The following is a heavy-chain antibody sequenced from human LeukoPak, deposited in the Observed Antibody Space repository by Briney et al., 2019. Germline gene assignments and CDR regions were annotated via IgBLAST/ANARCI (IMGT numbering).Heavy chain of an antibody. D-gene: IGHD3-10*01. CDR3: ARDSGTTGEVKFDP. CDR1: GATITSYY. CDR2: IYASGST. Sequence: SETLSLTCTVSGATITSYYWSWIRQPAGKGLEWIGRIYASGSTTYNPSLKSRVTMAVDTSKTQFSLKLSSVTAADTAVYYCARDSGTTGEVKFDPWGQGTLVTVSA. V-gene: IGHV4-4*07. J-gene: IGHJ5*02.